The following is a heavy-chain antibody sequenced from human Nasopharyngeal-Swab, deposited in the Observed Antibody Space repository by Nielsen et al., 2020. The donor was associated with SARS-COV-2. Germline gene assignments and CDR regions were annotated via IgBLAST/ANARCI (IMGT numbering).Heavy chain of an antibody. CDR2: IWYDGSNK. D-gene: IGHD6-13*01. J-gene: IGHJ4*02. V-gene: IGHV3-33*01. CDR1: GFTFSSYG. Sequence: GESLKISCAASGFTFSSYGMHWVRQAPGKGLEWVAVIWYDGSNKYYADSVKGRFTIPRDNSKNTLYLQMNSLRAEDTAVYYCARARESIAAALDYWGQGTLVTVSS. CDR3: ARARESIAAALDY.